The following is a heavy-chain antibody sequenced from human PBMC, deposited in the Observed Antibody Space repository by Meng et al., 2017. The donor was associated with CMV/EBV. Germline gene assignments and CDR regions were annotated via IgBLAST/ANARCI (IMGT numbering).Heavy chain of an antibody. Sequence: SETLSLTCTVSGGSISSYYWSWIRQPPGKGLEWIGYIYYSGSTNYNPSLKSRVTISVDTSKNQFSLKLSSVTAADTAVYYCARAVVVPVAIDYWGQGTLVTVSS. V-gene: IGHV4-59*01. CDR2: IYYSGST. CDR1: GGSISSYY. J-gene: IGHJ4*02. CDR3: ARAVVVPVAIDY. D-gene: IGHD2-2*01.